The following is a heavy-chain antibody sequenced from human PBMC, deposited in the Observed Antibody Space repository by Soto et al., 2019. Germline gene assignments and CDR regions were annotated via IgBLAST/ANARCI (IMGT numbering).Heavy chain of an antibody. V-gene: IGHV4-39*01. D-gene: IGHD1-1*01. CDR1: GGSITSSGSA. CDR3: ARHIHNQGFEYYFDS. J-gene: IGHJ4*02. Sequence: QLQLQESGPGLVKPSETLSLTCNASGGSITSSGSAWGWIRQSPGKGLEWIGTIDYSGNICYIPPLKSRITISVDTSKNQISLKLSSVTAADTAVYYCARHIHNQGFEYYFDSWGQGTLVTVSS. CDR2: IDYSGNI.